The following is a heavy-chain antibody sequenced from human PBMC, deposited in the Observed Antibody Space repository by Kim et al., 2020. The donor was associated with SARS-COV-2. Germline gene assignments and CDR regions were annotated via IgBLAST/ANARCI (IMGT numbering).Heavy chain of an antibody. Sequence: SVKVSCKASGFTFTSSAMQWVRQARGQRLEWIGWIVVGSGNTNYAQKFQERVTITRDMSTSTAYMELSSLRSEDTAVYYCVADGHYDSSGYYYGGTNAFDIWGQGTMVTVSS. CDR2: IVVGSGNT. J-gene: IGHJ3*02. V-gene: IGHV1-58*02. D-gene: IGHD3-22*01. CDR3: VADGHYDSSGYYYGGTNAFDI. CDR1: GFTFTSSA.